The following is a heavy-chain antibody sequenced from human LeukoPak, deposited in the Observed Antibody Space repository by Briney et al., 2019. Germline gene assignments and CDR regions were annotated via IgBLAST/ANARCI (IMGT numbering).Heavy chain of an antibody. V-gene: IGHV1-69*01. CDR2: IIPIFGTA. CDR3: ARYYYDSSGYYDFDY. D-gene: IGHD3-22*01. J-gene: IGHJ4*02. CDR1: GGTFSSYA. Sequence: SVKVSCKASGGTFSSYAISWVRQAPGQGLEWMGGIIPIFGTANYAQKFQGRVTITADESTSTAYMELSSLRSEDTAVYYCARYYYDSSGYYDFDYWGQGTLVTVSS.